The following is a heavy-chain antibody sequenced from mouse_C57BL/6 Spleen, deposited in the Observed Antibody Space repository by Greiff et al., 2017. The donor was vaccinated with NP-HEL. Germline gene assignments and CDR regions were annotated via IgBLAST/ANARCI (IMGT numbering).Heavy chain of an antibody. D-gene: IGHD2-4*01. V-gene: IGHV1-18*01. Sequence: EVQLQQSGPELVKPGASVKIPCKASGYTFTDYNMDWVKQSHGKSLEWIGDINPNNGGTIYNQKFKGKATLTVDKSSSTAYMELRSLTSEDTAVYYCARKVLYYDYDGWFAYGGQGTLVTVSA. CDR1: GYTFTDYN. CDR2: INPNNGGT. J-gene: IGHJ3*01. CDR3: ARKVLYYDYDGWFAY.